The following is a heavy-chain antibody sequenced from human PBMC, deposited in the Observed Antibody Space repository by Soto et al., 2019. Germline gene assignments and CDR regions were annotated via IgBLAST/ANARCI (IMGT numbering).Heavy chain of an antibody. CDR1: GFTFSSYG. CDR3: ATKKGPTYYDFWSGYSGGDY. CDR2: ISYDGSNK. Sequence: GGSLRLSCAASGFTFSSYGMHWVRQAPGKGLEWVAVISYDGSNKYYADSVKGRFTISRDNSKNTLYLQMNSLRAEDTAVYYCATKKGPTYYDFWSGYSGGDYWGQGTLVTVSS. J-gene: IGHJ4*02. D-gene: IGHD3-3*01. V-gene: IGHV3-30*03.